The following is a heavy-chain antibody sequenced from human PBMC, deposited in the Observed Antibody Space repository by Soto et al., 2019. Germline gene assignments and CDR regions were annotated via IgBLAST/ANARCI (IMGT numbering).Heavy chain of an antibody. D-gene: IGHD3-3*01. V-gene: IGHV1-18*01. CDR2: ISAYNGDT. Sequence: ASVKVSCKASGYTFKTYGITWVRQTAGQGLEWLGWISAYNGDTKYAQNIQGRVSLTTDATTSSAHMELRSLRSDDTAVYYCARYFWSGQLPYYFDFWGQGTLVTVSS. J-gene: IGHJ4*02. CDR3: ARYFWSGQLPYYFDF. CDR1: GYTFKTYG.